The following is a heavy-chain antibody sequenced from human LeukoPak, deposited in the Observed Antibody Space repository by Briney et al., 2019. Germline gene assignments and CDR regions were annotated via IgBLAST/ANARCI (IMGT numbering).Heavy chain of an antibody. V-gene: IGHV4-59*01. CDR1: GGSISSYY. Sequence: PSETPSLTCTVSGGSISSYYWSWIRQPPGKGLEWIGYIYHSGTTNYNPSLKSRVTISVGTSKSQFSLKLSSVTAADTAIYYCARNIVGPRQVDYWGQGTLVTVSS. CDR3: ARNIVGPRQVDY. J-gene: IGHJ4*02. D-gene: IGHD1-26*01. CDR2: IYHSGTT.